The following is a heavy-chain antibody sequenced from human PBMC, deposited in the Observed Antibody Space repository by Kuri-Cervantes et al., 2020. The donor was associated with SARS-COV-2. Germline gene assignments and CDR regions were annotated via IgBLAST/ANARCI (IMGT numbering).Heavy chain of an antibody. D-gene: IGHD2-15*01. J-gene: IGHJ6*02. V-gene: IGHV3-11*01. CDR2: ISSSGSTI. Sequence: WGSLRLSCAASGFTFSDYYMSWIRQAPGKGLEWVSYISSSGSTIYYADSVKGRFTISRDNAKNSLYLQMNNLRAEDTAVYYCARTGLPGWYYYYGMDVWGQGTTVTVSS. CDR3: ARTGLPGWYYYYGMDV. CDR1: GFTFSDYY.